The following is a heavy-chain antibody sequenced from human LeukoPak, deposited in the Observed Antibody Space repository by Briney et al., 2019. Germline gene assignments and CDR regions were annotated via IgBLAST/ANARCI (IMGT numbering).Heavy chain of an antibody. V-gene: IGHV4-61*02. CDR2: IYTSGST. J-gene: IGHJ4*02. CDR1: GGSISSGSYY. D-gene: IGHD6-19*01. CDR3: ARHLWQWLKFDY. Sequence: SETLSLTCTVSGGSISSGSYYWSWIRQPAGKGLEWIGRIYTSGSTNYNPSLKSRVTISVDTSKNQFSLKLSSVTAADTAVYYCARHLWQWLKFDYWGQGTLVTVSS.